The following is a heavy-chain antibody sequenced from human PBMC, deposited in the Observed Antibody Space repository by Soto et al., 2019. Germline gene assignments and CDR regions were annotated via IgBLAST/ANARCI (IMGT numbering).Heavy chain of an antibody. CDR2: IYYSGST. V-gene: IGHV4-31*03. CDR3: AREESDSGYDNYFDP. D-gene: IGHD5-12*01. CDR1: GGSISSGGYY. Sequence: QVQLQESGPGLVKPSQTLSLTCTVSGGSISSGGYYWNWIRQHPGKGLEWIGYIYYSGSTYYNPSLKSRVTISIDTSKNQFSLKLSSVTVADTAVYYCAREESDSGYDNYFDPWGQGTLVTVSS. J-gene: IGHJ5*02.